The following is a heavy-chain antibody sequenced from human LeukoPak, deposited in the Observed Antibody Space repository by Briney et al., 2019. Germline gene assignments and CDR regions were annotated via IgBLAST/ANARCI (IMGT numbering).Heavy chain of an antibody. D-gene: IGHD7-27*01. CDR1: GFSFKTYP. CDR3: MKGGWGSPFDY. J-gene: IGHJ4*02. CDR2: VGDNGGGT. V-gene: IGHV3-23*01. Sequence: PGGSLRISCAASGFSFKTYPMTWVRQALGKGLEWISAVGDNGGGTFYADSVKSRFTISKDVSSDTLYLQMDSLTADDTAVYYCMKGGWGSPFDYWGQGTMVTVSS.